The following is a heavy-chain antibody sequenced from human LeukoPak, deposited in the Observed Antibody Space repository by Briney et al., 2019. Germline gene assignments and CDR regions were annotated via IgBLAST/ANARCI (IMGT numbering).Heavy chain of an antibody. D-gene: IGHD3-10*01. V-gene: IGHV1-2*02. CDR3: ARGIRFGEYYYYYYMDV. J-gene: IGHJ6*03. CDR1: GYSFTSHY. Sequence: ASVKVSCKASGYSFTSHYMHWVRQAPGQGLEWMGWINPNSGGTNYAQTYQGRVTMTRDTSISTAYMELSRLRSDDTAVYYCARGIRFGEYYYYYYMDVWGKGTTVTVSS. CDR2: INPNSGGT.